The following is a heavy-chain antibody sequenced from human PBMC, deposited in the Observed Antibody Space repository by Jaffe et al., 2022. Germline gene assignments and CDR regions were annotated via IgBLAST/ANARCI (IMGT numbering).Heavy chain of an antibody. CDR1: GFTFSIYA. J-gene: IGHJ4*02. CDR2: IGTNDDT. V-gene: IGHV3-23*01. Sequence: EVQLLESGGDLVQPGGSLRLSCAASGFTFSIYAMTWVRQAPGKGLEWVSTIGTNDDTYYADSVKGRFTISRDNSRNTLYLQVNGLRAEDTAVYFCAKSLVVDGRGYFDYWGQGTLVTVSS. CDR3: AKSLVVDGRGYFDY. D-gene: IGHD2-15*01.